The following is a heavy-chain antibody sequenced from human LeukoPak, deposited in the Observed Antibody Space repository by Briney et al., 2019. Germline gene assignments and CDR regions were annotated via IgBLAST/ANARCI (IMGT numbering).Heavy chain of an antibody. CDR3: ARDGYCSSTSCSGVPKI. Sequence: GASVKVSCKASGYTFTGYYMHWVRQAPGQGLEWMGWINPNSGGTNYAQKLQGRVTMTRDTSISTAYMELSRLRSDDTAVYYCARDGYCSSTSCSGVPKIWGQGTLVTVSS. D-gene: IGHD2-2*03. V-gene: IGHV1-2*02. CDR1: GYTFTGYY. CDR2: INPNSGGT. J-gene: IGHJ4*02.